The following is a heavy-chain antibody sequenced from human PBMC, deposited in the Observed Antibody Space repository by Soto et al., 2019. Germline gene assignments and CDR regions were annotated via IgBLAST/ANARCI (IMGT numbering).Heavy chain of an antibody. Sequence: EVQLLESGGGLVKPGGSLRLSCAASGFTFGTYSMHWVRRAPGKGLEWVSSISSASSYIYYADSVRGRFTISRDNGRDSLFLPINSLRAEDTAVYYCAGGGVRGTLVPRGDFWGQGTLVTLS. CDR2: ISSASSYI. V-gene: IGHV3-21*01. D-gene: IGHD3-10*01. CDR1: GFTFGTYS. J-gene: IGHJ4*02. CDR3: AGGGVRGTLVPRGDF.